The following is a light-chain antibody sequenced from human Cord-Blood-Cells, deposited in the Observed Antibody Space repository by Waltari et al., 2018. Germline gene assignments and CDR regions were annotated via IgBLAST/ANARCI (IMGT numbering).Light chain of an antibody. Sequence: DIVMTQSPATLSVSPGERATLSCRASQSISSNLAWYQQKPGQAPRLLIYGASTRATGIPARFSGSGSGTEFTLTISSLQSEDFAVYYCQQYNNWPPVDTFGQRTKLEIK. CDR2: GAS. J-gene: IGKJ2*01. CDR3: QQYNNWPPVDT. V-gene: IGKV3-15*01. CDR1: QSISSN.